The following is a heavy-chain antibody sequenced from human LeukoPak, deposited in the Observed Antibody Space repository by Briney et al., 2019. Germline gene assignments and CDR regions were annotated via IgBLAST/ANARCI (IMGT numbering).Heavy chain of an antibody. CDR2: ISGSGGST. CDR1: GFTFSSYA. J-gene: IGHJ4*02. Sequence: PGGSLRLSCAASGFTFSSYAMSWVRQAPGKGLEWVSAISGSGGSTYYADSVKGRFTISRDNAKNSLYLQMNSLRAEDTAVYYCARLPRTAAGKRGPFDYWGQGTLVTVSS. CDR3: ARLPRTAAGKRGPFDY. V-gene: IGHV3-23*01. D-gene: IGHD6-13*01.